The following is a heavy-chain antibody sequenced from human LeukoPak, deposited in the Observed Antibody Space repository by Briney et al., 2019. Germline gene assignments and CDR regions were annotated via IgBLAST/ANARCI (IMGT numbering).Heavy chain of an antibody. Sequence: PGGSLRLSCAASGFTFSSYAMSWVRQAPGKGLEWVSAISGSGGSTYYADSVKGRFTISRDNSKNTLYLQVNSLRADDTAVYYCAKGTYCSGGSCYPSVYYYYYMDVWGKGTTVTVSS. J-gene: IGHJ6*03. CDR3: AKGTYCSGGSCYPSVYYYYYMDV. V-gene: IGHV3-23*01. CDR2: ISGSGGST. CDR1: GFTFSSYA. D-gene: IGHD2-15*01.